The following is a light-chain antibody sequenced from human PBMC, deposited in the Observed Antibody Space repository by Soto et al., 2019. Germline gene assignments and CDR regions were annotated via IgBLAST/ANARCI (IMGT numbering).Light chain of an antibody. CDR2: GAS. V-gene: IGKV3-15*01. Sequence: EIVLTQSPGTLSLSPGERATLSGMASQSVSNNYLAWYQQKPGQAPRLLIYGASTRATGIPARFSGSGSGTEFTLTISSLQSEDFAVYYCQQYNNWPTFGQGTKVDIK. CDR3: QQYNNWPT. J-gene: IGKJ1*01. CDR1: QSVSNN.